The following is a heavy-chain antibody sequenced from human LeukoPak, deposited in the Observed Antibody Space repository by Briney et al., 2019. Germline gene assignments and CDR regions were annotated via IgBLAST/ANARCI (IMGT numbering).Heavy chain of an antibody. D-gene: IGHD1-26*01. CDR2: INSDGSAT. Sequence: GGSLRLSCAASGLTFSSYWMSWVRQAPGRGLMWVSQINSDGSATSCADPVKGRCTISRDNAKNMLYLEMNSLRVEDTAVYYCARDTRTFDYWGQGTLVTVSS. CDR1: GLTFSSYW. V-gene: IGHV3-74*01. CDR3: ARDTRTFDY. J-gene: IGHJ4*02.